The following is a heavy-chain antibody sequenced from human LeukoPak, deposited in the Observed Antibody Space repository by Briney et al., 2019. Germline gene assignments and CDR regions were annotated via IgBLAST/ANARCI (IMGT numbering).Heavy chain of an antibody. V-gene: IGHV3-33*01. J-gene: IGHJ4*02. CDR2: IRYDENIK. CDR3: ARDGDTGMLINPFDY. D-gene: IGHD3-16*01. CDR1: GFTFSNYG. Sequence: PGRSLRLSCAASGFTFSNYGIHWVRQAPGKGLEWVARIRYDENIKHYADSVRGRFSISRDNSKNTVFLQMNSLRAEDTAVYYCARDGDTGMLINPFDYWGQGTLVTVSS.